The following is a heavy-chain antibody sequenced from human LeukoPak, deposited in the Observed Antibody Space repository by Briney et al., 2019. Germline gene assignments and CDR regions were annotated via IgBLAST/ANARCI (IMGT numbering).Heavy chain of an antibody. CDR1: GGSFRSSSYY. CDR3: ARLREDTSMFNWFDP. CDR2: FYYTGTT. J-gene: IGHJ5*02. V-gene: IGHV4-39*01. D-gene: IGHD5-18*01. Sequence: SETLSLTCTVSGGSFRSSSYYWDWIRQPPGKGLEWIGSFYYTGTTFYNPSLKSRVSISVDTSKNQFSLKLTSVTATDTAVYYCARLREDTSMFNWFDPWGQGTLVTASS.